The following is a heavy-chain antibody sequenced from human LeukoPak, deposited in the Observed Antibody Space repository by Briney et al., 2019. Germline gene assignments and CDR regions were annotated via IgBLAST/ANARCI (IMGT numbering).Heavy chain of an antibody. CDR1: GFTFSSYW. CDR2: IYSGGST. D-gene: IGHD5-18*01. V-gene: IGHV3-53*01. CDR3: ARVTIIGYSYGESSHFDY. J-gene: IGHJ4*02. Sequence: GGSLRLSCAASGFTFSSYWMSWVRQAPGKGLEWVSVIYSGGSTYYADSVKGRFTISRDNSKNTLYLQMNSLRAEDTAVYYCARVTIIGYSYGESSHFDYWGQGTLVTVSS.